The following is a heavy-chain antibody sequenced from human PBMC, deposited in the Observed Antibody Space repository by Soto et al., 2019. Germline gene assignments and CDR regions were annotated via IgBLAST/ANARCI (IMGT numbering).Heavy chain of an antibody. V-gene: IGHV2-26*01. Sequence: SGPTLVNPTETLTLTCTVSGFSLSDARMGVSWIRQPPGKALEWLAHIFSNDETSYSTSLKSRLTISKDTSKSQVVLTMTNMDPVDTGTYYCARIGIWFGELSFYYFDYWGQGTLVTVSS. CDR3: ARIGIWFGELSFYYFDY. CDR2: IFSNDET. J-gene: IGHJ4*02. D-gene: IGHD3-10*01. CDR1: GFSLSDARMG.